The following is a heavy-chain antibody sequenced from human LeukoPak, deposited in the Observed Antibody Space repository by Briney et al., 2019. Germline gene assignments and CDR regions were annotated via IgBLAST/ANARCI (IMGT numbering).Heavy chain of an antibody. Sequence: ASVKVSCKASGYTFTGYYMHWVRQDPGHGLEGMGWINANSGGTNYAQKFQGRVTITRDTSISTAYMVLSGLRSDDAAVYYCARVFYSDILVVPAAIQRYFQHWGQGTLVTVSS. CDR3: ARVFYSDILVVPAAIQRYFQH. CDR2: INANSGGT. J-gene: IGHJ1*01. D-gene: IGHD2-2*02. V-gene: IGHV1-2*02. CDR1: GYTFTGYY.